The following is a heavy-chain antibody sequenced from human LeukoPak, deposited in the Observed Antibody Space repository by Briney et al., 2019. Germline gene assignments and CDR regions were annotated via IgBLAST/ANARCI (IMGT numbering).Heavy chain of an antibody. V-gene: IGHV1-69*13. Sequence: SVKVSCKASGGTFSSYAISWVRQAPGQGLEWMGGIIPIFGTANYAQKFQGRVTITADESTSTAYMELSSLRSEDTAVYYCAGDHCSSTSCYTAVDYYYMDVWGKGTTVTVSS. CDR2: IIPIFGTA. CDR1: GGTFSSYA. D-gene: IGHD2-2*02. CDR3: AGDHCSSTSCYTAVDYYYMDV. J-gene: IGHJ6*03.